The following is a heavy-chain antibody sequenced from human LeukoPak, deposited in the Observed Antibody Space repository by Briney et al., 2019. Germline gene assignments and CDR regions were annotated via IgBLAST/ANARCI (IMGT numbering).Heavy chain of an antibody. D-gene: IGHD3-9*01. Sequence: SGGSLRLSCAASGFTFSNAWMSWVRQAPGKGLEWVGRIKSKTDGGTTDYAAPVKGRFTISRDDSKNTLYLQMNSLKTEDTAVYYCCLRHFDWLLGWVDYWGQGTLVTVSS. CDR2: IKSKTDGGTT. CDR3: CLRHFDWLLGWVDY. CDR1: GFTFSNAW. V-gene: IGHV3-15*01. J-gene: IGHJ4*02.